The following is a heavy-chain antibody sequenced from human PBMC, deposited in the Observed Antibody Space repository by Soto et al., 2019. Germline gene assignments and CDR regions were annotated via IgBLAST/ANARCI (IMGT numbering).Heavy chain of an antibody. CDR2: ISAYNGNT. J-gene: IGHJ4*02. CDR1: GYTFTSYG. Sequence: ASVKVSCKASGYTFTSYGISWVRQAPGQGLEWMGWISAYNGNTNYAQKLQGRVTMTTDTSTSTAYMELRSLRSDDTAVYYCAREGLRYFDWLPLPSYWGQGTLVTVSS. V-gene: IGHV1-18*01. CDR3: AREGLRYFDWLPLPSY. D-gene: IGHD3-9*01.